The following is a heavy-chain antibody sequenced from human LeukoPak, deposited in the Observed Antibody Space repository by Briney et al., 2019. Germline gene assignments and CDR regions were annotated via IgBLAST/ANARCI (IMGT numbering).Heavy chain of an antibody. CDR2: IYYNGST. Sequence: SETLSLTCTVSGGSISSGGYYWSWIRQHPGKGLEWIGYIYYNGSTYYNPSLKSRVTISVDTSKNQFSLKLSSVTAADTAVYYCARRNGGRAMGGMDVWGQGTLVTVSS. V-gene: IGHV4-31*03. CDR3: ARRNGGRAMGGMDV. CDR1: GGSISSGGYY. D-gene: IGHD5-18*01. J-gene: IGHJ4*02.